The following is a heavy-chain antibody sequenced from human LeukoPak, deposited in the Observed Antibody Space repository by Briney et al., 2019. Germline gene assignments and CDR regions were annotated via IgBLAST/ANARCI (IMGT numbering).Heavy chain of an antibody. V-gene: IGHV3-23*01. J-gene: IGHJ1*01. Sequence: GGSLRLSCAASGFTFSSYAMSWVRQAPGKGLEWVSIISGSGGSTYCADSMKGRFTISRDISKNTLYLQMNSLRAEDTAVYYCAKGNIAAPQGYFQHWGQGTLVTVSS. CDR1: GFTFSSYA. D-gene: IGHD6-13*01. CDR2: ISGSGGST. CDR3: AKGNIAAPQGYFQH.